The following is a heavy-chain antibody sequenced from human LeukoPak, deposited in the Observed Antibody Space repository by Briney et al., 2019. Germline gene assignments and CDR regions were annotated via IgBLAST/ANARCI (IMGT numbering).Heavy chain of an antibody. CDR2: VSDTGKT. J-gene: IGHJ4*02. CDR3: AREAETLAGIWFGELSDPLFDY. D-gene: IGHD3-10*01. V-gene: IGHV4-59*01. Sequence: SETLSLTCSVSGASLSSYYWDWLRQSPGKGLEWIGYVSDTGKTDSNPSLKSRVTISLDMSKKQFSLRLRSVTAADSAVYYCAREAETLAGIWFGELSDPLFDYWGQGTLVTVSS. CDR1: GASLSSYY.